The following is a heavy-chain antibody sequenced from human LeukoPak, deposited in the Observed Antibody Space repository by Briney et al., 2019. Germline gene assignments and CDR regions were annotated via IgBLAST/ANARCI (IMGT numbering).Heavy chain of an antibody. J-gene: IGHJ4*02. D-gene: IGHD5-18*01. CDR1: GGSFSGYY. CDR2: INHSGST. CDR3: ASPGDSYGYFDY. V-gene: IGHV4-34*01. Sequence: SETLSLTCAVYGGSFSGYYWSWIRQPPGKGLEWIGEINHSGSTNYNPSLKSRVTISVDTSKNQFSLKLSSVTAADTAVYYCASPGDSYGYFDYWGQGTLVTVSS.